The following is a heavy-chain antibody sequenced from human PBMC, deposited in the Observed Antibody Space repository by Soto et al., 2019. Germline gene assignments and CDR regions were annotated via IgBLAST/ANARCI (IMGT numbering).Heavy chain of an antibody. J-gene: IGHJ3*02. D-gene: IGHD3-22*01. CDR3: ARARDYELTMDAFDI. V-gene: IGHV1-2*02. CDR2: INPNSGGT. CDR1: GYTFTGYY. Sequence: ASVKVSCKASGYTFTGYYMHWVRQAPGQGLEWMGWINPNSGGTNYAQKFQGRVTMTRDTSISTAYMELSRLRSDDTAVYYCARARDYELTMDAFDIWGQGQWSPSPQ.